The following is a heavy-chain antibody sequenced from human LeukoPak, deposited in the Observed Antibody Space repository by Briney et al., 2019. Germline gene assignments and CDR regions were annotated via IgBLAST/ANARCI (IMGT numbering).Heavy chain of an antibody. Sequence: ASVKVSCKASGYTFIGYYLHWVRQAPGQGLEWMGWINPTSGDTNYAQKFQDRVTMTRDTSINTAYMELSRLTSDDTAVYYCASLVGLSTTASYWGQGNLVIVSS. CDR3: ASLVGLSTTASY. D-gene: IGHD5/OR15-5a*01. J-gene: IGHJ4*02. CDR1: GYTFIGYY. V-gene: IGHV1-2*02. CDR2: INPTSGDT.